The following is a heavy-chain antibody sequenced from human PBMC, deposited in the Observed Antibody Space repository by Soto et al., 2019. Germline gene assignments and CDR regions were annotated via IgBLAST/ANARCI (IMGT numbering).Heavy chain of an antibody. CDR1: LGSISSGAYF. CDR2: ISYTGST. Sequence: QVQLQESGPRLVRPSQTLSLTCTVSLGSISSGAYFWSWIRQHPGEGLEWIGYISYTGSTLYNPSLRSRLSISIDTSINQFSLNLKSVTAADTAFYFCARGRKNSDVLIGTLPFFDFWGQGTLVTVSS. CDR3: ARGRKNSDVLIGTLPFFDF. D-gene: IGHD3-9*01. V-gene: IGHV4-31*03. J-gene: IGHJ4*02.